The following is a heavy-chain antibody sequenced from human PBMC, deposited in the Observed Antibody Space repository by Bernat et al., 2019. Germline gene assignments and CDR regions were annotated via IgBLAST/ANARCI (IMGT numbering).Heavy chain of an antibody. V-gene: IGHV1-3*01. CDR1: GYTFTSYA. CDR2: INAGNGNT. CDR3: ARDELPESAGWYYYYMDV. J-gene: IGHJ6*03. D-gene: IGHD1-7*01. Sequence: QVQLVQSGAEVKKPGASVKVSCKASGYTFTSYAMHWVRQAPGQRLEWMGWINAGNGNTKYSQKFQGRVTITRDTSASTAYMELSSLRSEVTAVYYCARDELPESAGWYYYYMDVWGKGTTVTVSS.